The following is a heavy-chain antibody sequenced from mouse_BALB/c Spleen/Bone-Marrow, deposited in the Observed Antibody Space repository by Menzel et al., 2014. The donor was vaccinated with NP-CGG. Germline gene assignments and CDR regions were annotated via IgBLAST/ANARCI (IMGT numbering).Heavy chain of an antibody. J-gene: IGHJ4*01. Sequence: DVMLVESGGGLVKPGGSLKLSCAASGFTFSSYAMSWVRQTPEKRLEWVATISSGGSYTYFSDSVMGRFTISRDNAKNPLYLQMSSLRSEDTALYYCASSLYDYDAVDFWGQGPSVTV. CDR3: ASSLYDYDAVDF. D-gene: IGHD1-1*01. CDR2: ISSGGSYT. V-gene: IGHV5-9-1*01. CDR1: GFTFSSYA.